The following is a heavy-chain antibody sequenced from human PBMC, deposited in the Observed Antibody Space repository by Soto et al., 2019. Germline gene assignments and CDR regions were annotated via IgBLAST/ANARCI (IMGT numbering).Heavy chain of an antibody. J-gene: IGHJ4*02. V-gene: IGHV3-21*01. D-gene: IGHD6-19*01. CDR3: ARNKMDGSASDDY. Sequence: GGSLRLSCAASGFTFSSYSMNWVRQAPGKGLEWVSSISSSSTYIYSADSVKGRFTISRDNAKNSLYLQMNSLRAEDTAVYYCARNKMDGSASDDYWGPGTLVTLSS. CDR1: GFTFSSYS. CDR2: ISSSSTYI.